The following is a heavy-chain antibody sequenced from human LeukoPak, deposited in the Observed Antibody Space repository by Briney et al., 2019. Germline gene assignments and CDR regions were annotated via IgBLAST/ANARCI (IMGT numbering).Heavy chain of an antibody. CDR3: ARGDSSGWYFDY. Sequence: GGSLRLSCAASGFTFSSYGMHWVRQAPGKGLEWVAFIRYDGSNKYYADSVKGRFTISRDNAKISLYLQMNSLRAEDTAVYCCARGDSSGWYFDYWGQGTLVTVSS. D-gene: IGHD6-19*01. CDR2: IRYDGSNK. CDR1: GFTFSSYG. V-gene: IGHV3-30*02. J-gene: IGHJ4*02.